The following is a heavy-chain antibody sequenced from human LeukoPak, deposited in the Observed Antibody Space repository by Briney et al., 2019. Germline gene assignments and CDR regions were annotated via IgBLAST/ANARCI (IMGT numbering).Heavy chain of an antibody. V-gene: IGHV3-30*02. CDR1: GFTFSSYG. D-gene: IGHD3-3*01. CDR3: AKTIFGVVTPVPFDY. Sequence: PGGSLRLSCAASGFTFSSYGMHWVRQAPGKGLEWVAFIRYDGSNKYYADSVKGRFTISRDNSKNTLYLQMNSLRAEDTAAYYCAKTIFGVVTPVPFDYWGQGTLVTVSS. J-gene: IGHJ4*02. CDR2: IRYDGSNK.